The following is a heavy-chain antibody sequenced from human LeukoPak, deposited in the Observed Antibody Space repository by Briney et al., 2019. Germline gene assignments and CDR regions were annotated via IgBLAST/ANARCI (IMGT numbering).Heavy chain of an antibody. CDR3: TTPHLDYGDYAFDI. CDR2: IKSKTDGGTT. V-gene: IGHV3-15*01. J-gene: IGHJ3*02. Sequence: SGGSLRLSCAASGFTFSNAWMSWVRQAPGKGLEWVGRIKSKTDGGTTDYAAPVKGRFTISRDDSKNTLYLQMNSLKTEDTAVYYCTTPHLDYGDYAFDIWGQGTMVTVSS. D-gene: IGHD4-17*01. CDR1: GFTFSNAW.